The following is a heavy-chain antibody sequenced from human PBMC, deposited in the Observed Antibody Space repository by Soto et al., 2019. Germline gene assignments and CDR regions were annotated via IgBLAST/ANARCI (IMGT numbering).Heavy chain of an antibody. J-gene: IGHJ4*02. D-gene: IGHD3-10*01. V-gene: IGHV3-48*01. CDR3: ASQLLWFGESPYIVDY. Sequence: VQAGGSLRLSCAASGFTFSSYSMNWVRQAPGKGLEWVSYISSSSSTIYYADSVKGRFTISRDNAKNSLYLQMNSLRAEDTAVYYCASQLLWFGESPYIVDYWGQGTLVTVSS. CDR1: GFTFSSYS. CDR2: ISSSSSTI.